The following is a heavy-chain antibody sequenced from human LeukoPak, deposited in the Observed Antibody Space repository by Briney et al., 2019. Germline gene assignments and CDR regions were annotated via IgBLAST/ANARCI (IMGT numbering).Heavy chain of an antibody. CDR2: ISWNSGSI. Sequence: PGGSLRLSCAAPGFTFDDYAMHWVRQAPGKGLEWVSGISWNSGSIGYADSVKGRFTISRDNAKNSLYLQMNSLRAEDMALYYCAKAAVTYYYDSSGYSSYFDYWGQGTLVTVSS. V-gene: IGHV3-9*03. D-gene: IGHD3-22*01. J-gene: IGHJ4*02. CDR3: AKAAVTYYYDSSGYSSYFDY. CDR1: GFTFDDYA.